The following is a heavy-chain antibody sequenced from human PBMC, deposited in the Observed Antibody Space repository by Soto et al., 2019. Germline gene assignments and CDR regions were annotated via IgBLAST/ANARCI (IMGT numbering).Heavy chain of an antibody. D-gene: IGHD1-7*01. CDR3: ARDVYNWNYGPTIDY. J-gene: IGHJ4*02. CDR1: GGSISSGDYY. CDR2: IYYSGST. V-gene: IGHV4-30-4*01. Sequence: SETLSLTCTVSGGSISSGDYYWSWIRQPPGKGLEWIGYIYYSGSTYYNPSLKSRVTISVDTSKNQFSLKLSSVTAADTAVYYCARDVYNWNYGPTIDYWGQGTLVTVIL.